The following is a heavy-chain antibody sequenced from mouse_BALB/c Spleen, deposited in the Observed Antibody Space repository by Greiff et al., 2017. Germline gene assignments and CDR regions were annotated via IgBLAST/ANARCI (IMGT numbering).Heavy chain of an antibody. V-gene: IGHV1-14*01. CDR2: INPYNDGT. D-gene: IGHD1-1*01. J-gene: IGHJ1*01. CDR3: ARSEHYYGSSYNWYFDV. CDR1: GYTFTSYV. Sequence: VQLQQSGPELVKPGASVKMSCKASGYTFTSYVMHWVKLKPGQGLEWIGYINPYNDGTKYNEKFKGKATLTSDKSSSTAYMELSSLTSEDSAVYYCARSEHYYGSSYNWYFDVWGAGTTVTVSS.